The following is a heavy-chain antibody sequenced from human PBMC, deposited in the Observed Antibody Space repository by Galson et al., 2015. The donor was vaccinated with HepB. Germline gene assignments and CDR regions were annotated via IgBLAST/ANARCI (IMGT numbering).Heavy chain of an antibody. CDR2: ISSSSAYI. V-gene: IGHV3-21*01. D-gene: IGHD2-15*01. CDR1: GFIFSTYS. J-gene: IGHJ4*02. CDR3: TCDPQTYFWWSFDY. Sequence: SLRLSCAASGFIFSTYSLNWVRQAPGKGLEWVSSISSSSAYIHYADSVKGRLTISRDDAKNSLYLQMNSLRAEDTAVYYCTCDPQTYFWWSFDYWGPGTLVTVSS.